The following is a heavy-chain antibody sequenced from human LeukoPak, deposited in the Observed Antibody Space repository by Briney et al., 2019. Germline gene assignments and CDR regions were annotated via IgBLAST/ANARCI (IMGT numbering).Heavy chain of an antibody. J-gene: IGHJ4*02. Sequence: SETLSLTCTVSGYSISSGYYWGWIRQPPGKGLEWIGSGSTYYNPSLRSRVTISVDKSKNQFFLKLSSVTATDTAVYYCARRVHSSSWSSYFDYWGQETLVTVSS. CDR1: GYSISSGYY. CDR3: ARRVHSSSWSSYFDY. CDR2: SGST. V-gene: IGHV4-38-2*02. D-gene: IGHD6-13*01.